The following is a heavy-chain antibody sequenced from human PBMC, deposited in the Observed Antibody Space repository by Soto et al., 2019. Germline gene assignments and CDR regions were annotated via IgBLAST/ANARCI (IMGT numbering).Heavy chain of an antibody. Sequence: GASVKVSCKASGYTFTSYYMHWVRQAPGQGLEWMGIINPSGGSTSYAQKFQGRVTMTADTSTSTAYMELRSLRSDDTAVYYCARDPEGEQWLVPYYYGMDVWGQGTTVTVSS. CDR3: ARDPEGEQWLVPYYYGMDV. CDR2: INPSGGST. J-gene: IGHJ6*02. CDR1: GYTFTSYY. D-gene: IGHD6-19*01. V-gene: IGHV1-46*01.